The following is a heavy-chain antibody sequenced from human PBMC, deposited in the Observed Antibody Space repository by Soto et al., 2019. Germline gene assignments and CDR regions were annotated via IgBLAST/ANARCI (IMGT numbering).Heavy chain of an antibody. Sequence: GGSLRLSCAASGFTFDDYTMHWVRQAPGKGLEWVSLISWDGGSTYYADSVKGRFTISRDNSKNSLYLQMNSLRTEDTALYYCAKAVFSYDSSGYLDYWGQGTLVTVSS. CDR2: ISWDGGST. CDR3: AKAVFSYDSSGYLDY. J-gene: IGHJ4*02. CDR1: GFTFDDYT. V-gene: IGHV3-43*01. D-gene: IGHD3-22*01.